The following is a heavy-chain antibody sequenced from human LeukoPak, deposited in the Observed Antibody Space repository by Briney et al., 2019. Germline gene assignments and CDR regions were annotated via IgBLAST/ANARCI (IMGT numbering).Heavy chain of an antibody. CDR1: GYSFTSHW. J-gene: IGHJ3*02. D-gene: IGHD3-22*01. CDR2: IYPGDSET. V-gene: IGHV5-51*01. Sequence: GESLKISCKCAGYSFTSHWIGWVRQMPGKGLEWMGIIYPGDSETRYSPSFQGQVTISVDKSISTAYLQWSSLKASDTAMYYCARRYYYDSSGYYLAHDAFDIWGQGTMVTVSS. CDR3: ARRYYYDSSGYYLAHDAFDI.